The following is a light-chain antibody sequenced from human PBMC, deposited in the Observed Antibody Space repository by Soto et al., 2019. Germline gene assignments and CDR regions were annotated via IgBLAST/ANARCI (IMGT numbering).Light chain of an antibody. J-gene: IGLJ3*02. V-gene: IGLV2-14*01. CDR3: SAYSCTSPPRV. CDR1: SRDVGTYNF. CDR2: EVS. Sequence: QSVLTQPASVSGSPGPSITISCTGTSRDVGTYNFVSWYQQHPCKAPQLMIYEVSSRPSGVSNRFAGSKSGNAAALAISSLQAGGEADYYCSAYSCTSPPRVLGGGTKLSV.